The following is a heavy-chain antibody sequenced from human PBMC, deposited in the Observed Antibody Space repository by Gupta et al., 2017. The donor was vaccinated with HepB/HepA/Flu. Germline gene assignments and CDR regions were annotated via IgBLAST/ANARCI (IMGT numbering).Heavy chain of an antibody. CDR1: GFIFSNYA. CDR3: AKGYSSLNGGSYDI. D-gene: IGHD3-22*01. J-gene: IGHJ3*02. Sequence: LLESGGGLVQPGGSLRLSCEASGFIFSNYAMGWVRQAPGKGLEWVSHILGDAYTTFYADSVKGRFTISRDNSKSTLYLQMNSLRAEDTAVYYCAKGYSSLNGGSYDIWGQGTMVTVSS. CDR2: ILGDAYTT. V-gene: IGHV3-23*01.